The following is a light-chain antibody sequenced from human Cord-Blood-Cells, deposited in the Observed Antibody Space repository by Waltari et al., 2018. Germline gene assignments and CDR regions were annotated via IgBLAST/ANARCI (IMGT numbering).Light chain of an antibody. CDR3: SSYAGSNNLHVV. Sequence: QSALTQPPSASGSPGQSVTISCTGTSSDVGGYNYVSWYQQHPGKAPTLLIYEVSKRPSGVPDRFSGSKSGNTASLTVSGLQAEDEADYYCSSYAGSNNLHVVFGGGTKLTVL. J-gene: IGLJ2*01. CDR1: SSDVGGYNY. V-gene: IGLV2-8*01. CDR2: EVS.